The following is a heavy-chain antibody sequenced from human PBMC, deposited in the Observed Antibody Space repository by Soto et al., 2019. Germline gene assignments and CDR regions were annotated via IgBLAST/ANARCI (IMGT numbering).Heavy chain of an antibody. CDR3: AGGYSYSPGYYFDY. J-gene: IGHJ4*02. D-gene: IGHD5-18*01. CDR2: VWYDGSNQ. CDR1: GFTFSSYA. Sequence: PGGPLRLSCAASGFTFSSYAMHWVRQAPGKVLEWVAVVWYDGSNQYYADSVKGRFTIFRDNSKNTLYLQMNSLRVEDTAVYYCAGGYSYSPGYYFDYWGQGALVTVSS. V-gene: IGHV3-33*01.